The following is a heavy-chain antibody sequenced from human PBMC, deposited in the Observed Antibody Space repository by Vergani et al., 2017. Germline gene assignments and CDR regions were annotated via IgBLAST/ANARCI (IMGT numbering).Heavy chain of an antibody. CDR1: GFTVSSNY. CDR2: ISYDGSNK. Sequence: VQLVESGGGLIQPGGSLRLSCAASGFTVSSNYMSWVRQAPGKGLEWVAVISYDGSNKYYADSVKGRFTISRDNSKNTLYLQMNSLRAEDTAVYYCAKVQFGSSWSSFDYWGQGTLVTVSS. D-gene: IGHD6-13*01. V-gene: IGHV3-30*18. CDR3: AKVQFGSSWSSFDY. J-gene: IGHJ4*02.